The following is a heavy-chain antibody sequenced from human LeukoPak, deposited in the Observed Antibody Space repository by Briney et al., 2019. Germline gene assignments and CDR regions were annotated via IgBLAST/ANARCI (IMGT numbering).Heavy chain of an antibody. V-gene: IGHV1-8*01. CDR3: ARVAYDYVWGSYRYDDY. J-gene: IGHJ4*02. CDR2: MNPNSGNT. D-gene: IGHD3-16*02. CDR1: GYTFTSYD. Sequence: ASVKVSCKASGYTFTSYDINWVRQATGQGLEWMGWMNPNSGNTGHAQKFQGRVTMTRNTSISTAYMELSSLRSEDTAVYYCARVAYDYVWGSYRYDDYWGQGTLVTVSS.